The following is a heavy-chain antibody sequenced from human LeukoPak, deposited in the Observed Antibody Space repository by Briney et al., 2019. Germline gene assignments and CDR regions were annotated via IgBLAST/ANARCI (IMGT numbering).Heavy chain of an antibody. CDR2: IWYDGSNK. CDR3: ARDGPHDYGDLDY. V-gene: IGHV3-33*01. J-gene: IGHJ4*02. D-gene: IGHD4-17*01. CDR1: GFTFSSYG. Sequence: GGSLRLSCAASGFTFSSYGMHWVRQAPGKGPEWVAVIWYDGSNKYYADSVKGRFTISRDNSKNTLYLQMNSLRAEDTAVYYCARDGPHDYGDLDYWGQGTLVTVSS.